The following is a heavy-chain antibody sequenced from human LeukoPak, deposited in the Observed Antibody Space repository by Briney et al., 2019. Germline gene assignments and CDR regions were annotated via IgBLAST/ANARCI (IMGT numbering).Heavy chain of an antibody. CDR3: AKIPPSDSSGWYRRNDY. CDR1: GFTLSSHG. CDR2: IRYDGSNK. D-gene: IGHD6-19*01. J-gene: IGHJ4*02. Sequence: PGGSLRLSCAPSGFTLSSHGVHWVRQAPGKGREWVAFIRYDGSNKYYVDSVKGRFTISRDNSKNTLYLQMNSLRAEDTAVYYCAKIPPSDSSGWYRRNDYWGQGTLVTVSS. V-gene: IGHV3-30*02.